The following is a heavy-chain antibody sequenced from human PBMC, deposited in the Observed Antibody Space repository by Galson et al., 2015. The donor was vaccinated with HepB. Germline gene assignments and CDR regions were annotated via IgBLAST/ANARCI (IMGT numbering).Heavy chain of an antibody. CDR2: IIPIFGTA. D-gene: IGHD3-10*01. CDR1: GGTFSSYA. J-gene: IGHJ4*02. Sequence: QSGAEVKKPGSSVKVSCKASGGTFSSYAISWVRQAPGQGLEWMGGIIPIFGTANHAQKFQGRVTMTRDTSTSTVYMELSSLRSEDTAVYYCARDSFGGQAVYYFDYWGQGTLVTVSS. CDR3: ARDSFGGQAVYYFDY. V-gene: IGHV1-69*05.